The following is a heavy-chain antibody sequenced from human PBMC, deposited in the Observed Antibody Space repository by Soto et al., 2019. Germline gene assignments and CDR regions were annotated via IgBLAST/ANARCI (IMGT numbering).Heavy chain of an antibody. CDR3: AKKANSSSPGYYYYYYGMDV. Sequence: GGSLRLSCAASGFTFSSYAMSWVRQAPGKGLEWVSAISGSGGSTYYADSVKGRFTISRDNSKNTLYLQMNSLRAEDTAVYYCAKKANSSSPGYYYYYYGMDVWGQGTTVTVSS. CDR1: GFTFSSYA. J-gene: IGHJ6*02. V-gene: IGHV3-23*01. CDR2: ISGSGGST. D-gene: IGHD6-6*01.